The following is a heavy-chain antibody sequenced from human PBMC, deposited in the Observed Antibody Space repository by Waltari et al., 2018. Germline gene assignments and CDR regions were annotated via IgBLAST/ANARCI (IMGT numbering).Heavy chain of an antibody. CDR1: GYSFTSYW. D-gene: IGHD4-17*01. CDR2: IYPGDSDT. V-gene: IGHV5-51*01. Sequence: EVQLVQSGAEVKKPGESLKISCKGSGYSFTSYWIGWVRQMPGKGLEWMGIIYPGDSDTRYSPSFQGQVTISADKSINTAYLQWSSLKASDTAMYYCARHRREATVGYYYMDVWGKGTTVTVSS. CDR3: ARHRREATVGYYYMDV. J-gene: IGHJ6*03.